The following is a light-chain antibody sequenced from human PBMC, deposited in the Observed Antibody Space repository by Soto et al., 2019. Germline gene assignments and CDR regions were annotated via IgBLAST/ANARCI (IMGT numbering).Light chain of an antibody. CDR3: QQYDNWTLT. J-gene: IGKJ4*01. CDR2: GAS. V-gene: IGKV3-15*01. CDR1: QSVSSN. Sequence: EIVMTQSPATRPVSPGERATLSCRASQSVSSNLAWYQQKPGQAPRFLIYGASTRATGIPARFSGSGSGTEFTLTISSLKYEDFAVYYCQQYDNWTLTFGGGTKVDIK.